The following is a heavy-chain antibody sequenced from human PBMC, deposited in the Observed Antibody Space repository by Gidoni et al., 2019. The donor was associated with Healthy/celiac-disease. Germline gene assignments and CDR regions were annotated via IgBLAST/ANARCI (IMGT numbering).Heavy chain of an antibody. V-gene: IGHV4-39*01. D-gene: IGHD3-22*01. CDR1: GVSSSSNNYY. CDR3: ASVYDFDTFDY. J-gene: IGHJ4*02. Sequence: LQLQESRQGLVKPSETLSLTFTLSGVSSSSNNYYWGWIRQPPGKGLEWFGSIYYSGSTYYNPSHKRRVTISVDTTKNQYSQKMSSVTAEDTAKYYGASVYDFDTFDYWGQGTLVTVSS. CDR2: IYYSGST.